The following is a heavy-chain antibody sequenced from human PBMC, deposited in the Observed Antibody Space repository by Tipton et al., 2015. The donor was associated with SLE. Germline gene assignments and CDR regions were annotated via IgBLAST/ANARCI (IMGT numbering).Heavy chain of an antibody. Sequence: QVQLVQSGAELKKPGASVKVSCKASGYTSTNYGVSWVRQAPGQGLEWVAWISAYNGNTDYAQKLRGRVTVTTDTSTNTAYLELRSLTSDDTALYYCARDVPASGSHLLDSWGQGTLVTVSS. CDR1: GYTSTNYG. V-gene: IGHV1-18*01. D-gene: IGHD6-13*01. CDR3: ARDVPASGSHLLDS. CDR2: ISAYNGNT. J-gene: IGHJ4*02.